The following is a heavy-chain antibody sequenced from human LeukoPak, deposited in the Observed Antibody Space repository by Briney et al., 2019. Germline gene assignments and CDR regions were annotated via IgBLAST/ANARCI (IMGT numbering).Heavy chain of an antibody. CDR1: GYTFTGYY. J-gene: IGHJ4*02. D-gene: IGHD3-22*01. V-gene: IGHV1-2*02. CDR3: ATSKYYYDSSGYYYPY. Sequence: ASVKVSCKASGYTFTGYYMHWVRQAPGQGLEWMGWINPNSGGTNYAQKFQGRVTMTRDTSISTAYMELSRLRSDDTAVYYCATSKYYYDSSGYYYPYWGQGTLVTVSS. CDR2: INPNSGGT.